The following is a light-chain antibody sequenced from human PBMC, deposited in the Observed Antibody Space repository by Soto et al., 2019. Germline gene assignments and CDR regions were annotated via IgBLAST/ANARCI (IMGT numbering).Light chain of an antibody. J-gene: IGLJ1*01. CDR2: RDY. CDR3: QVWDNRGYV. V-gene: IGLV3-9*01. Sequence: SYELTQPLSVSVALGQTATITCGGNNIGGKNVHWYQQKPGQAPVLVIYRDYNRPPGIPERFSGSNSGHTATLTISRVQPGDEADYYCQVWDNRGYVFGTGTKVTVL. CDR1: NIGGKN.